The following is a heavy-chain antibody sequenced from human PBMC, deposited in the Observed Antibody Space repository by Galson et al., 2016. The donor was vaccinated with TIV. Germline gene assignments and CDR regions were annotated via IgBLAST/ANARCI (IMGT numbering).Heavy chain of an antibody. Sequence: SLRLSCAASGFTFDDYAMYWVRQAPGKGLEWVSGISSTSGGISYVDSVKGRFTISRDNAENSLYLQMNSLRVEDTALYYFAKAWASGHCSSISCFGAFDFWGQGTMVTVSS. J-gene: IGHJ3*01. D-gene: IGHD2-2*01. CDR2: ISSTSGGI. CDR1: GFTFDDYA. CDR3: AKAWASGHCSSISCFGAFDF. V-gene: IGHV3-9*01.